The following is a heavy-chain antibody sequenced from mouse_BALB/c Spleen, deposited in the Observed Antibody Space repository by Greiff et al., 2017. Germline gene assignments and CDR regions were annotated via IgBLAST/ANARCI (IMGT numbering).Heavy chain of an antibody. CDR2: IYPGSGNT. CDR3: VRVWGDGYSYAMDY. Sequence: QVQLQQSGPELVKPGASVKISCKASGYTFTDYYINWVKQKPGQGLEWIGWIYPGSGNTKYNEKFKGKATLTADTSSSTAYMQLSSLTSEDSAVFICVRVWGDGYSYAMDYWGHGTSVTAS. J-gene: IGHJ4*01. D-gene: IGHD2-3*01. CDR1: GYTFTDYY. V-gene: IGHV1-84*02.